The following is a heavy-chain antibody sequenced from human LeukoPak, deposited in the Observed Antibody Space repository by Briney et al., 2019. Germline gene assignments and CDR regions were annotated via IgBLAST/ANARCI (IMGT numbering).Heavy chain of an antibody. CDR2: IKQDGSEE. D-gene: IGHD1-26*01. CDR3: AKHATEWELYYYYYYMDV. Sequence: PGGSLRLSYAASGFTFSSCWMTWVRQAPGKGLEWVANIKQDGSEEFYVDSVKGRFTISRDSAKNSLYLQMNSLRAEDTAVYYCAKHATEWELYYYYYYMDVWGKGTTVTISS. J-gene: IGHJ6*03. CDR1: GFTFSSCW. V-gene: IGHV3-7*03.